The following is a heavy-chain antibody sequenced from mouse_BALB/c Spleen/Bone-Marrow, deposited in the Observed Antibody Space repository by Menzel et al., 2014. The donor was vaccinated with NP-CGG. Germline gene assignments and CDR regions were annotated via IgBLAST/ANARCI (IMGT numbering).Heavy chain of an antibody. CDR2: ISSGGSYT. CDR1: GFTFXSYA. Sequence: EVKLVDSGGGLVKPGGSLKLSCAASGFTFXSYAMSWVRQTPEKRLEWVATISSGGSYTYYPDSVKGRFTISRDNAKNTLYLQMSSLRSEDTAMYYCARHGITRLLDYWGQGTTLTVSS. V-gene: IGHV5-9-3*01. CDR3: ARHGITRLLDY. J-gene: IGHJ2*01. D-gene: IGHD2-4*01.